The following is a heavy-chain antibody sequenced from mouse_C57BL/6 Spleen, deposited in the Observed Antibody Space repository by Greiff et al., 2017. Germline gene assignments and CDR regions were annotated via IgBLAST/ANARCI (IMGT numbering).Heavy chain of an antibody. CDR3: ARAGEAYSFDY. D-gene: IGHD2-10*01. CDR1: GFTFSSYG. J-gene: IGHJ2*01. CDR2: ISRGGGYT. Sequence: EVKVVESGGDLVKPGGSLTLSCAASGFTFSSYGMPWVRQTPDKRLEWVATISRGGGYTSYPHSVKGRFTISRDNAKNTLYLQMSSLKSEDKAMSYGARAGEAYSFDYWGQGTTLTVSS. V-gene: IGHV5-6*01.